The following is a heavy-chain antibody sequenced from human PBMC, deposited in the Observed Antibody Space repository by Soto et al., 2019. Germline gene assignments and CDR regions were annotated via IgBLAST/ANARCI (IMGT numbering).Heavy chain of an antibody. CDR3: ARALEQLLEIDAFDI. CDR2: INAGNGNT. Sequence: QVQLVQSGAEVKKPGASVKVSCKASGYTFTSYAMHWVRQAPGQRLEWMGWINAGNGNTKYSQKFQGRVTITRDTSASTAYMELSSLRSEDTAVYYCARALEQLLEIDAFDIWGQGTMVTVSS. J-gene: IGHJ3*02. V-gene: IGHV1-3*01. CDR1: GYTFTSYA. D-gene: IGHD6-19*01.